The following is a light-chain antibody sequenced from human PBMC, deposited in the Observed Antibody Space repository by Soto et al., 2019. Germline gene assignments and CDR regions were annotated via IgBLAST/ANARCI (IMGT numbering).Light chain of an antibody. Sequence: QSALTQPPSVSGSPGQSVTISCTGTSSDVGSYNHVSWYQQPPGTAPKFMIYEVSNRPSGVSTRFSGSKSGNTASLTISGLQAEGEADYYCNSYTTSNTRQIVFGTGTKVTVL. CDR2: EVS. CDR3: NSYTTSNTRQIV. J-gene: IGLJ1*01. CDR1: SSDVGSYNH. V-gene: IGLV2-18*02.